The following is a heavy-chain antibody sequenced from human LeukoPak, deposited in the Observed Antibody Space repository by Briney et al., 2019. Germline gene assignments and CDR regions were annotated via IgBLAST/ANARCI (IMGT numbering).Heavy chain of an antibody. J-gene: IGHJ4*02. Sequence: PGGSLRLSCVVSGFTLHDYTMHWVRHIPGKGLEWVALLTWNGQITSYEDSVKGRLNISRDNSKNTLYLQMNSLRVEDTAVYYCARDDDRSGNNLDYWGQGTPVAVSS. CDR1: GFTLHDYT. D-gene: IGHD3-10*01. V-gene: IGHV3-43D*04. CDR3: ARDDDRSGNNLDY. CDR2: LTWNGQIT.